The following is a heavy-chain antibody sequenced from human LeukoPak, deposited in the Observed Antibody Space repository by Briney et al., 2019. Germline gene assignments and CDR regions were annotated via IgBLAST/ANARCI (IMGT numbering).Heavy chain of an antibody. CDR3: ATSQPRIGYDFRRPNGFDI. CDR2: ISPILGVG. Sequence: GASVEVSCKTSGGTFNNLVFIWVRQAPRQGLEWMGRISPILGVGNYAEKFQDRVTITADKSTSITYMELTNLMSGDTAVYYCATSQPRIGYDFRRPNGFDIWGQGTMVIVSS. CDR1: GGTFNNLV. V-gene: IGHV1-69*04. D-gene: IGHD5-12*01. J-gene: IGHJ3*02.